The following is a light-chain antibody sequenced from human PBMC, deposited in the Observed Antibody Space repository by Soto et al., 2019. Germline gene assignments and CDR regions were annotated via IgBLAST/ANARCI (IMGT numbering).Light chain of an antibody. CDR2: GAS. J-gene: IGKJ2*01. CDR3: QQYATSPYT. CDR1: QTVTRNY. V-gene: IGKV3-20*01. Sequence: EIGLTQSPGILSLSPGERATLSCRASQTVTRNYIAWYQQKPGQPPRLLIYGASSRATGIPDTFRGSGSGTDFSLSIGRLEPEDFAVYYCQQYATSPYTFGQGTKLEIK.